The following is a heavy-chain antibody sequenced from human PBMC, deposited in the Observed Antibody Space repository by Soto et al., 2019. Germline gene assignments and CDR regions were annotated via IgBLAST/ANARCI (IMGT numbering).Heavy chain of an antibody. CDR2: IKYDDSEK. CDR1: GLSIDTYW. J-gene: IGHJ4*02. V-gene: IGHV3-7*05. D-gene: IGHD2-8*01. CDR3: AAWCHSHGIDY. Sequence: EVQLVESGGDSVQPGGSLRLSCLVSGLSIDTYWMGWVRQFPDKGLEWVANIKYDDSEKPYMDSVEGRFTISRDNGKTTLSLQMTHPRVEYTATTYCAAWCHSHGIDYWGRG.